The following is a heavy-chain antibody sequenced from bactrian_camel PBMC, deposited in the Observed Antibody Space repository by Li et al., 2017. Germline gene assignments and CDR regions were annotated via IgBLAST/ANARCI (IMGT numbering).Heavy chain of an antibody. CDR1: GYTGATYF. D-gene: IGHD8*01. J-gene: IGHJ4*01. V-gene: IGHV3S1*01. Sequence: QVQLVESGGGSVQAGGSLRLSCAVSGYTGATYFIGWFRQAPGKEREGVAAIHSQGHFTRYADSVKGRFTISRDNGKNTVYLQLNSLTNEDTAVYYCVQGVYWSTYGDIFRHQRGQGTQVTVS. CDR3: VQGVYWSTYGDIFRHQ. CDR2: IHSQGHFT.